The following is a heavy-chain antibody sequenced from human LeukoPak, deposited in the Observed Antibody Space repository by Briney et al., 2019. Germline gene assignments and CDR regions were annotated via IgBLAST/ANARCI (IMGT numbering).Heavy chain of an antibody. Sequence: GGSLRLSCAASGFTFSIYTMHWVRRAPGKGLEYVSAVTGNGGTTYYADSVKGRFTISRDNSKNTLFLHMGSLRPEDMAVYYCTRDASMVQFDYWGQGTPVTVSS. V-gene: IGHV3-64*02. CDR1: GFTFSIYT. J-gene: IGHJ4*02. CDR3: TRDASMVQFDY. D-gene: IGHD1-1*01. CDR2: VTGNGGTT.